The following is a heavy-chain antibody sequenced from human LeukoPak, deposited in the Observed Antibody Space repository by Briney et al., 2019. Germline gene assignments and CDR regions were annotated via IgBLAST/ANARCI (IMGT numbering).Heavy chain of an antibody. CDR3: AKDQGDFDY. J-gene: IGHJ4*02. CDR1: GFTFSSYD. CDR2: ISYDGSNK. V-gene: IGHV3-30*18. Sequence: PGGSLRLSCAASGFTFSSYDMHWVRRAPGKGLEWVAVISYDGSNKFYADSVKGRFTISRDNSKNTLYLQMNSLRTEDTAVYYCAKDQGDFDYWGQGTLVTVSS.